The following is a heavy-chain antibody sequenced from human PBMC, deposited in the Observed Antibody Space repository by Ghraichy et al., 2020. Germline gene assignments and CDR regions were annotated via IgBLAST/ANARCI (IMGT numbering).Heavy chain of an antibody. D-gene: IGHD6-19*01. CDR2: ISWNSGSI. Sequence: GGSLRLSCAASGFTFDDYAMHWVRQAPGKGLEWVSGISWNSGSIGYADSVKGRFTISRDNAKNSLYLQMNSLRAEDTALYYCAKQGGGRWLANWFDPWGQGTLVTVSS. CDR3: AKQGGGRWLANWFDP. CDR1: GFTFDDYA. V-gene: IGHV3-9*01. J-gene: IGHJ5*02.